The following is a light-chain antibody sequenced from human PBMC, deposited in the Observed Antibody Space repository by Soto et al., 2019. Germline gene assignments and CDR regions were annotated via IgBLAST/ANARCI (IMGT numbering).Light chain of an antibody. CDR2: DNI. CDR1: SSNIGKNA. V-gene: IGLV1-44*01. CDR3: AAWDASLNGRV. Sequence: QSVLTQPPSASGTPGQRVTISCSGTSSNIGKNAVNWYQQFPGTAPKLLIYDNIERPSGVPDRFSGSKSGTSASLAISGLQSEDEADYYCAAWDASLNGRVFGGGTKLTVL. J-gene: IGLJ3*02.